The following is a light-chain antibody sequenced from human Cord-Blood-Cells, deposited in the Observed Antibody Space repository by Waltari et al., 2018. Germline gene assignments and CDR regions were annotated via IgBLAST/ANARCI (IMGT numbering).Light chain of an antibody. CDR2: DVS. CDR1: SSDVGDYNY. CDR3: SSYTSSSYVV. Sequence: QSALTQPASVSGSPGQSITISCTGTSSDVGDYNYVSWYQQHPGKAPKLMIYDVSNRPSGVSNCFSGSKSGNTASLTISGLQAEDEADYYCSSYTSSSYVVFGGGTKLTVL. V-gene: IGLV2-14*01. J-gene: IGLJ2*01.